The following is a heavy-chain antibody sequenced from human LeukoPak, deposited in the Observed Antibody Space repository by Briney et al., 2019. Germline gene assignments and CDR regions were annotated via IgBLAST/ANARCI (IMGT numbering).Heavy chain of an antibody. D-gene: IGHD4-11*01. J-gene: IGHJ4*02. V-gene: IGHV3-48*04. CDR3: ARRYSNSFDY. Sequence: GGSLRLSCAASGFTFSSYAMHWVRQAPGKGLEWVSYISNSGGTIYYTDSVKGRFTISRDNAKNSLYLQMNSLRAEDTAVYYCARRYSNSFDYWGQGTLVTVSS. CDR1: GFTFSSYA. CDR2: ISNSGGTI.